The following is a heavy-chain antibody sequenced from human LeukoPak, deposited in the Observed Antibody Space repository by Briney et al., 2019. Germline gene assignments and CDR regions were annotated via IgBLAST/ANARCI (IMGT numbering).Heavy chain of an antibody. J-gene: IGHJ5*02. CDR2: IYYTGGT. D-gene: IGHD5-18*01. CDR3: ARSPFPLGSYHT. Sequence: PSETLSLTCSVSGGSISSYFWSWIRQPPGKGLEWIGYIYYTGGTNYNPSLKSRVTISVDTSKNQFSLKLSSVTAADTAVYYCARSPFPLGSYHTWGQGTLVTVSS. V-gene: IGHV4-59*01. CDR1: GGSISSYF.